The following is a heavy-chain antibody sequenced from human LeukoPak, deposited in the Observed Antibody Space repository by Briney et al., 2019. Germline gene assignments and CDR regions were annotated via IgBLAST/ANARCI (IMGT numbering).Heavy chain of an antibody. V-gene: IGHV4-4*07. J-gene: IGHJ6*02. CDR1: GGSISSYY. Sequence: SETLSLTCTVSGGSISSYYWSWIRQPAGKGLEWIGRIYTSGSTNYNPSFKSRVIMSVDTSKNQFSLKLSSVTAADTAVYYCARDVRYSSSWDYYYYGMDVWGQGTTVTVSS. CDR2: IYTSGST. D-gene: IGHD6-13*01. CDR3: ARDVRYSSSWDYYYYGMDV.